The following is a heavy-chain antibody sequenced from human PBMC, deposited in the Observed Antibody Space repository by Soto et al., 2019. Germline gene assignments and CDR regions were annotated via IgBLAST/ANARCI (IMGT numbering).Heavy chain of an antibody. D-gene: IGHD3-16*01. V-gene: IGHV3-74*01. CDR1: GFTFSTYW. J-gene: IGHJ4*02. CDR3: ARDGGTYFDY. CDR2: LDNDGTNT. Sequence: GGSLRLSCAASGFTFSTYWMHWVRQAPGKGLVWVSRLDNDGTNTRYADSVKGRFTVSRDNGKNTVYLQMDSLRAEDTAVYYRARDGGTYFDYWGQGTLVTVSS.